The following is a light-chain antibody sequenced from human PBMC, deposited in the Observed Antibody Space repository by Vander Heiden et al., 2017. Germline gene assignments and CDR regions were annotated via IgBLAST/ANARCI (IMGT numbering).Light chain of an antibody. CDR1: QSVSSY. J-gene: IGKJ1*01. CDR3: QQRSNWPT. V-gene: IGKV3-11*01. Sequence: EIVFTQSPATLSLSPGDRATLSCRASQSVSSYLAWYQQKPGQAPRLLIYDASNRATGIPARFSGSGSGTDFTLTISSLEPEDFAVYYCQQRSNWPTFGQGTKVEIK. CDR2: DAS.